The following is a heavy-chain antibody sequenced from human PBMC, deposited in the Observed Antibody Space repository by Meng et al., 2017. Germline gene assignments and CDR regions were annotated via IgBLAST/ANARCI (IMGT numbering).Heavy chain of an antibody. Sequence: SETLSLTCAISGDSVSRDIGWNWIRQSPSRGLEWLGRTYYRSKWYNDYAVSVKSRITIKSDTFKNQFSLQLNSVTPEDTAAYYCARGWLKSAFDYWGQGTLVTVSS. CDR3: ARGWLKSAFDY. J-gene: IGHJ4*02. V-gene: IGHV6-1*01. D-gene: IGHD5-24*01. CDR1: GDSVSRDIG. CDR2: TYYRSKWYN.